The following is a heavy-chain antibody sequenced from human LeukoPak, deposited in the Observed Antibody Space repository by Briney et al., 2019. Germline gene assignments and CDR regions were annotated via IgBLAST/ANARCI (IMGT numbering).Heavy chain of an antibody. V-gene: IGHV1-2*02. D-gene: IGHD5-24*01. CDR1: AYDFTGYH. J-gene: IGHJ4*02. CDR2: LNPNTGHA. CDR3: AKDRDGADRIIL. Sequence: ASVKVSCKVVAYDFTGYHIHWVRQAPGQGPEWMGWLNPNTGHAVYAFKFQGRVTITRDTSSSTAYMEVTRLTSDDTALYYCAKDRDGADRIILWGQGTLVTVSS.